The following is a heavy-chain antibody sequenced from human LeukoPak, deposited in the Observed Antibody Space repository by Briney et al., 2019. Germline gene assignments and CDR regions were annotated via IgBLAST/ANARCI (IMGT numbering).Heavy chain of an antibody. J-gene: IGHJ4*02. D-gene: IGHD1-26*01. CDR1: GFTFDDYA. Sequence: GGSLRLSCAASGFTFDDYAMHWVRQAPGKGLEWVSGISWNSGSIDYAASVKGRFTISRDNAKRSLYLQMNSLRPEDTALYYCAKGTGRYWTFFDSWGQGTQVTVSS. CDR2: ISWNSGSI. CDR3: AKGTGRYWTFFDS. V-gene: IGHV3-9*01.